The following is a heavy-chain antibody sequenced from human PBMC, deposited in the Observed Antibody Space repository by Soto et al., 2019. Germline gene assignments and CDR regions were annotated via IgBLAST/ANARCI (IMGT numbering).Heavy chain of an antibody. CDR2: IHESGST. CDR1: SGSISSSKW. V-gene: IGHV4-4*02. J-gene: IGHJ4*02. Sequence: QVQLQESGPGLVKPSGTLSLTCVVSSGSISSSKWWSWVRQPPGKGLEWIGEIHESGSTNYNPSRKSRVTISLDKSKNQCSLNLNSVTAADTAVYYCAREGRDSYNLGYWGQGTLVTVSS. D-gene: IGHD1-1*01. CDR3: AREGRDSYNLGY.